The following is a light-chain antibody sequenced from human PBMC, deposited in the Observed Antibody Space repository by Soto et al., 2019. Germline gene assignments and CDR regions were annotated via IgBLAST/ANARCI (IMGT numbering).Light chain of an antibody. CDR3: QQFRSFPIT. CDR2: FAS. CDR1: QDIGSH. V-gene: IGKV1D-16*01. J-gene: IGKJ5*01. Sequence: DIQMTQSPSSLSASVGDRVTITCRASQDIGSHLAWYQQKPEQAPKSLIYFASTLQSGVPSRFSASGSGTDFTLTISSLQPEDVATYYCQQFRSFPITFGQGTRLESK.